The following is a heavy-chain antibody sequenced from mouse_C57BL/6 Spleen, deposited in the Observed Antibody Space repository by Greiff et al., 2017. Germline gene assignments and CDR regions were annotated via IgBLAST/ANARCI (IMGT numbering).Heavy chain of an antibody. V-gene: IGHV1-55*01. CDR1: GYTFTSYW. J-gene: IGHJ4*01. Sequence: QVQLQQPGAELVKPGASVKMSCKASGYTFTSYWITWVKQRPGQGLEWIGDIYPGSGSTTYNEKFKSKATLTVDTSSSTAYMQLSSLTSEDSAVYYCARGAWLLQDYYARDYWGQGTSVTVAS. CDR2: IYPGSGST. CDR3: ARGAWLLQDYYARDY. D-gene: IGHD2-3*01.